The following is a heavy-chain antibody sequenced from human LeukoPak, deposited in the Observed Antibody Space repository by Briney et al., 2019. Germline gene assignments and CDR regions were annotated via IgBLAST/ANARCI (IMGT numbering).Heavy chain of an antibody. CDR3: ARTCSGGTCYGVFDI. Sequence: ASVKVSCKASGGTFSSYAISWVRQAPGQGLEWMGWINTNTGNPTYAQGFTGRFVFSLDTSVSTAYLQISSLKAEDTAVYYCARTCSGGTCYGVFDIWGQGTMVSVSS. D-gene: IGHD2-15*01. J-gene: IGHJ3*02. CDR1: GGTFSSYA. V-gene: IGHV7-4-1*02. CDR2: INTNTGNP.